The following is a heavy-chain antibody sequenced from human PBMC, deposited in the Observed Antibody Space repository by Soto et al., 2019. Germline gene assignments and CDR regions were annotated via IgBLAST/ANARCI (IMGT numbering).Heavy chain of an antibody. V-gene: IGHV3-30-3*01. CDR3: AREGPHWGGGLDV. CDR2: ISKDGGTQ. Sequence: QEQLMESGGGVVQPGRSLRVSCVASGFTFSSHVIHWVRRAPGKGLEWVAAISKDGGTQYYTDSVKGRLTISRDNSKNTVSLQMNSLRPEDTAVYYCAREGPHWGGGLDVWGQGTTVTVSS. CDR1: GFTFSSHV. J-gene: IGHJ6*02. D-gene: IGHD7-27*01.